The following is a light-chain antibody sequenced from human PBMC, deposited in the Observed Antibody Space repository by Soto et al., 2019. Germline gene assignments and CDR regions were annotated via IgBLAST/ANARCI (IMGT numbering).Light chain of an antibody. CDR1: NIGSRS. J-gene: IGLJ1*01. CDR3: QVWDSTRDHFV. CDR2: DDS. Sequence: SYELTQPPSVSVAPGQTASISCGENNIGSRSVHWYQQKPGQAPVLVVHDDSDRPSGIPERFSGSNSGNTATLTISRVEAGDEADYYCQVWDSTRDHFVFGTGTKVTVL. V-gene: IGLV3-21*02.